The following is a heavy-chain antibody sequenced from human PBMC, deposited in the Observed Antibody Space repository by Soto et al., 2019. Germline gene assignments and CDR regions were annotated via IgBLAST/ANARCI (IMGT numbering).Heavy chain of an antibody. CDR3: ARAHCTNGVCYAFDI. CDR2: IYYSGST. J-gene: IGHJ3*02. V-gene: IGHV4-30-4*01. Sequence: PSETLSLTCTVSGGSISSGDYYWSWIRQPPGKGLEWIGYIYYSGSTYYNPSLKSRVTISVDTSKNQFSLKLSSVTAADTAVYYCARAHCTNGVCYAFDIWGQGTMVTVSS. D-gene: IGHD2-8*01. CDR1: GGSISSGDYY.